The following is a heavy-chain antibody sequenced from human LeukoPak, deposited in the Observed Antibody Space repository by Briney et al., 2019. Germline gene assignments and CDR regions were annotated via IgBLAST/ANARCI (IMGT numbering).Heavy chain of an antibody. D-gene: IGHD4-17*01. CDR2: ISSSGSN. CDR1: GGSISSYY. V-gene: IGHV4-4*07. CDR3: ARVGDYGDYVNWFDP. Sequence: PSETLSLTCTVSGGSISSYYWSWIRQPPGKGLEWIGRISSSGSNHYNPSLKSRATMSMDMSKNQFSLRLNSVTAADTAVYYCARVGDYGDYVNWFDPWGPGTPVTVSS. J-gene: IGHJ5*02.